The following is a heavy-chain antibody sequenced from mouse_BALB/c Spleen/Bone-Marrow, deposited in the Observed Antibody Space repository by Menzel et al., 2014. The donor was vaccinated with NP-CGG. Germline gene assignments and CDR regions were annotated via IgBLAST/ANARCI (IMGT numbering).Heavy chain of an antibody. CDR2: IYPGDGDT. CDR3: AKVTTGFAY. J-gene: IGHJ3*01. D-gene: IGHD2-2*01. CDR1: GYAFSSYW. V-gene: IGHV1-80*01. Sequence: VQLQQSWAELVRPGSSVKISCKASGYAFSSYWVTWVKQRPGQGLEWIGQIYPGDGDTNYNGKFKDKVTLTADKSASAAYMQLSSLTSEDSAVYFCAKVTTGFAYWGQGTLVTVSA.